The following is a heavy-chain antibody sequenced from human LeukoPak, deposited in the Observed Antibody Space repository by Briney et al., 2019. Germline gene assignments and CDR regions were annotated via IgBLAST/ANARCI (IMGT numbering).Heavy chain of an antibody. V-gene: IGHV4-4*07. CDR2: IYASGDT. Sequence: PSETLSLTCTVSGDSMRKYCWSWIRQPAGKGLEWIGRIYASGDTKYNPSLRSRVTISVDTSKNQFSLKLTSVTAADTAVYYCARGTTVVTPWFDPWGQGTLVTVSS. CDR3: ARGTTVVTPWFDP. J-gene: IGHJ5*02. CDR1: GDSMRKYC. D-gene: IGHD4-23*01.